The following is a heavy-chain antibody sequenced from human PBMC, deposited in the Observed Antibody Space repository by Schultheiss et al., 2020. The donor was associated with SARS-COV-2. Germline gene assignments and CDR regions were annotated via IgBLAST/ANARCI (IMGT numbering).Heavy chain of an antibody. Sequence: GSLRLSCAVYGGSFSGYYWSWIRQPPGKGLEWIGEINHSGSTNYNPSLKSRVTISVDTSKNQFSLKLSSVTAADTAVYYCARDRITMVRGVMGHKYFDYWGQGTLVTVSS. CDR3: ARDRITMVRGVMGHKYFDY. CDR1: GGSFSGYY. D-gene: IGHD3-10*01. CDR2: INHSGST. J-gene: IGHJ4*02. V-gene: IGHV4-34*01.